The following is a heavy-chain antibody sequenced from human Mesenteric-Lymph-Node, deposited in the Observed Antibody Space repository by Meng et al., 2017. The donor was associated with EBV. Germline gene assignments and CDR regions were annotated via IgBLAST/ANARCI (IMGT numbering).Heavy chain of an antibody. V-gene: IGHV3-11*01. CDR2: ISSSGSTK. CDR1: GFTFSDYY. D-gene: IGHD6-19*01. CDR3: ARDHTSGWFDP. J-gene: IGHJ5*02. Sequence: QGQLVDSGGGLVEPGGVLRLSCAASGFTFSDYYMSWIRQAPGKGLEWVSYISSSGSTKYYADSVKGRFTISRDNVKKSLFLQMNSLRAEDTAVYYCARDHTSGWFDPWGQGTLVTVSS.